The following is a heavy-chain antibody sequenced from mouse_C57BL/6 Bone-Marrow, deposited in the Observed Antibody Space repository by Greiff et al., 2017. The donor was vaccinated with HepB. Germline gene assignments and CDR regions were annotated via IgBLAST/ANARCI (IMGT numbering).Heavy chain of an antibody. Sequence: QVQLQQPGAELVMPGASVKLSCKASGYTFTSYWMHWVKQRPGQGLEWIGEIDPSDSYTNYNQKFKGKSTLTVDKSSSTAYMQLSSLTSEDSAVYYCVSPHYDGLETFDYWGQGTTLTVSS. V-gene: IGHV1-69*01. CDR3: VSPHYDGLETFDY. J-gene: IGHJ2*01. CDR2: IDPSDSYT. CDR1: GYTFTSYW. D-gene: IGHD2-3*01.